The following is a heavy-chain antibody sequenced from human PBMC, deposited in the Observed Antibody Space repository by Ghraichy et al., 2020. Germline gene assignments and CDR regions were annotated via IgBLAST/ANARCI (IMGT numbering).Heavy chain of an antibody. CDR2: ISSSSSTI. Sequence: GGSLRHSCAASGFTFSSYSMNWVRQAPGKGLEWVSYISSSSSTIYYADSVKGRFTISRDNAKNSLYLQMNSLRDEDTAVYYCARTAPYSSSWYEDYWGQGTLVTVSS. V-gene: IGHV3-48*02. CDR3: ARTAPYSSSWYEDY. D-gene: IGHD6-13*01. J-gene: IGHJ4*02. CDR1: GFTFSSYS.